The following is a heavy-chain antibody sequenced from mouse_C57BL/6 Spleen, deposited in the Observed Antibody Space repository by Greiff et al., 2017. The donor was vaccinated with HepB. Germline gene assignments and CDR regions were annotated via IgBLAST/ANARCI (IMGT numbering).Heavy chain of an antibody. CDR1: GYTFTSYW. D-gene: IGHD1-1*01. Sequence: QVQLQQPGAELVMPGASVKLSCKASGYTFTSYWMHWVKQRPGQGLEWIGEIDPSDSYTNYNQKFKGKSTLTVDKSSSTAYMQLSSLTSEDSAVDYCARRGPYYYGEDYWGQGTTRTVAS. CDR2: IDPSDSYT. J-gene: IGHJ2*01. V-gene: IGHV1-69*01. CDR3: ARRGPYYYGEDY.